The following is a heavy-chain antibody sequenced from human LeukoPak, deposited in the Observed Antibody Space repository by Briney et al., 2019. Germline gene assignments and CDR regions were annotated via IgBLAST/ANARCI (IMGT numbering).Heavy chain of an antibody. CDR1: GGSISISNW. Sequence: SETLSLTCAVSGGSISISNWWGWVRQPPGKGLEWVGEIYHSGSTNYNPSLKSRVTISVDKSKNSFSLKLSSVTAADTAVYYCASRLYDSARNFDYWGQGTLVTVSS. J-gene: IGHJ4*02. CDR3: ASRLYDSARNFDY. CDR2: IYHSGST. V-gene: IGHV4-4*02. D-gene: IGHD3-22*01.